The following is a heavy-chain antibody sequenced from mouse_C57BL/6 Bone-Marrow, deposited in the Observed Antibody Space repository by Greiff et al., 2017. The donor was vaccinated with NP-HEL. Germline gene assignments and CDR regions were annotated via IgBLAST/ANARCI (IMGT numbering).Heavy chain of an antibody. J-gene: IGHJ4*01. V-gene: IGHV5-15*01. CDR1: GFTFSDYG. Sequence: EVKLVESGGGLVQPGGSLKLSCAASGFTFSDYGMAWVRQAPRKGPEWVAFISNLAYSIYYADTVTGRFTISRENAKNTLYLEMRSLRSEATAMYYCARWGVVATRNSYAMDYWGQGTSVTVSS. D-gene: IGHD1-1*01. CDR2: ISNLAYSI. CDR3: ARWGVVATRNSYAMDY.